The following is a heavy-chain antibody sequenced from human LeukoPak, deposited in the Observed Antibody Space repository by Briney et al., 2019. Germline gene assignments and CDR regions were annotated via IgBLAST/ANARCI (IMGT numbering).Heavy chain of an antibody. V-gene: IGHV4-59*01. J-gene: IGHJ3*02. CDR2: ISHSGST. D-gene: IGHD2-2*01. CDR1: GGSISNYY. CDR3: AGLYCSSTSCPTTTDAFDI. Sequence: PSETLSLTCTVSGGSISNYYWSWIRQPPGKGLEWIGFISHSGSTNSKPSLKSRVTISVDTSKNQFSMKLSSVTAADTAVYYCAGLYCSSTSCPTTTDAFDIWGQGTMVTVSS.